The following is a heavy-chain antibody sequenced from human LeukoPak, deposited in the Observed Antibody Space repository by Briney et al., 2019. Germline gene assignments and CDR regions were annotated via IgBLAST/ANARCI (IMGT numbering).Heavy chain of an antibody. J-gene: IGHJ4*02. D-gene: IGHD4-17*01. Sequence: SETLSLTCAVYGESFSGYYWSWIRQTPGKGLEWIGEINHGGSTNNNPSLKSRVTMSVDTSKNQFSLNLTSLTAADTAIYYCARRRYAYGDYVYWSQGTLVTVSS. CDR1: GESFSGYY. CDR2: INHGGST. V-gene: IGHV4-34*01. CDR3: ARRRYAYGDYVY.